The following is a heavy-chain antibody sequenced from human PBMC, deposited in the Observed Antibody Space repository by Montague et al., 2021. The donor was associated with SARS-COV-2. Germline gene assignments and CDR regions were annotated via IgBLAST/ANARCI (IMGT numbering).Heavy chain of an antibody. CDR1: GDSISNYY. Sequence: ETLSLTCTVSGDSISNYYWRWIRRPPGKGLEWLGYIYYSGSTNYXPSLKSRVTISVDTSKNQFPLRLSSVTAADTAVYYCARLPYILPGYAYFDFWGQGSLVIVSS. CDR2: IYYSGST. CDR3: ARLPYILPGYAYFDF. D-gene: IGHD3-9*01. J-gene: IGHJ4*02. V-gene: IGHV4-59*08.